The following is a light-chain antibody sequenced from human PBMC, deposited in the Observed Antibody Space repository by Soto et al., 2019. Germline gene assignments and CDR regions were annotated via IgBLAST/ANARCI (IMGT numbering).Light chain of an antibody. V-gene: IGLV2-14*01. CDR1: SIDIGPYDY. CDR3: SSYTRNTALV. J-gene: IGLJ1*01. Sequence: QSVLTQPASVSGSPGQSITISCTGISIDIGPYDYVSWYQQHPGKAPKLMIYEVTNRPSGVSHRFSGSKSGSTASLTISGLQAEDEADYYCSSYTRNTALVFGPGTKVTVL. CDR2: EVT.